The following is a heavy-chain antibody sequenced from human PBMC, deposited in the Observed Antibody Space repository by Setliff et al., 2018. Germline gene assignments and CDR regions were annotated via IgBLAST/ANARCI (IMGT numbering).Heavy chain of an antibody. J-gene: IGHJ4*02. Sequence: ASVKVSCKASGYTLTNYYMHWVRQAPGQGLEWMGIINPSGGLTRYAQKFQGNVTMTRDTSTSTVYMEVSSLRSEDTAVYFCARGGSPDCSTAGCRYGDYVYWGQGTQVTVSS. CDR1: GYTLTNYY. CDR3: ARGGSPDCSTAGCRYGDYVY. CDR2: INPSGGLT. V-gene: IGHV1-46*03. D-gene: IGHD2-2*01.